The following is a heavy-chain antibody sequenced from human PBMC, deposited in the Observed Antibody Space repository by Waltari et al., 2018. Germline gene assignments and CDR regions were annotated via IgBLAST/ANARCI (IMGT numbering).Heavy chain of an antibody. V-gene: IGHV3-48*01. Sequence: EVQLVESGGGLVQPGGSLRLSCAASGFTFSSFRMNWVRQAPGKGLECVSYISRSSDPIFYADSVWCRFTISRDNAKNLVYLQMNSLRAEDTAVYYCARADASSWYSFEYWGQGTLVTVSS. D-gene: IGHD2-2*01. J-gene: IGHJ4*02. CDR1: GFTFSSFR. CDR2: ISRSSDPI. CDR3: ARADASSWYSFEY.